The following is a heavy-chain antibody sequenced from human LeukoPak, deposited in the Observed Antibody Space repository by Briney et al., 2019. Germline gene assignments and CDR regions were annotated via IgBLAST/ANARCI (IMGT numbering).Heavy chain of an antibody. J-gene: IGHJ4*02. CDR1: GSTFSSYG. CDR2: IRYDGSNK. V-gene: IGHV3-30*02. Sequence: PGGSLRLSCAASGSTFSSYGIHWVRQAPGKGLEWVAFIRYDGSNKYYADSVKGRFTISRDNSKNTLYLQVNSLRVEDTAVYYCAKDSHPGYWGQGTLVTVSS. CDR3: AKDSHPGY.